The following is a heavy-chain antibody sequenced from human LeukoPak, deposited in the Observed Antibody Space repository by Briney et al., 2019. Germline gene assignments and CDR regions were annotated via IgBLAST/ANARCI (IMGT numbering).Heavy chain of an antibody. Sequence: GGSLRLSCEASGFTFDNYAISWVRQAPGKGLEWVSAITGSGTATFYAASVEAHFTVSRDNSKNTVYLQMNSLRVEDTAIYYCAKDSSSSWTLDYWGQGTLVTVSS. CDR3: AKDSSSSWTLDY. CDR1: GFTFDNYA. V-gene: IGHV3-23*01. CDR2: ITGSGTAT. D-gene: IGHD6-13*01. J-gene: IGHJ4*02.